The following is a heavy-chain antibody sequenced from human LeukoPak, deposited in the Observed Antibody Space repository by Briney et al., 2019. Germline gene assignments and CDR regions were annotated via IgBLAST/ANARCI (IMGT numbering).Heavy chain of an antibody. Sequence: GGSLRLSCVASGIILRSYNMNWVRRTPGKGLEWVSSITTSSSYMFYADSVRGRFTISRDNAENSLYLQMNSLRDEDTAVYYCARDPYSGGYGAYYYYYMDVWGKGTTVTVSS. V-gene: IGHV3-21*01. CDR1: GIILRSYN. CDR2: ITTSSSYM. D-gene: IGHD6-19*01. J-gene: IGHJ6*03. CDR3: ARDPYSGGYGAYYYYYMDV.